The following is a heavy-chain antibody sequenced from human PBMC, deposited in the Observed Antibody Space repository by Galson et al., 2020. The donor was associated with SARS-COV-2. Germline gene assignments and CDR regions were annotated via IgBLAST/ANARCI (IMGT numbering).Heavy chain of an antibody. J-gene: IGHJ6*02. CDR3: ARWTPLVVVAATGGVPYYYGMDV. CDR2: MNPNSGNT. CDR1: GYTFTSYD. Sequence: ASVKVSCKASGYTFTSYDINWVRQATGQGLEWMGWMNPNSGNTGYAQKFQGRVTMTRNTSISTAYMELSSLRSEDTAVYYCARWTPLVVVAATGGVPYYYGMDVWGQGTTVTVSS. V-gene: IGHV1-8*01. D-gene: IGHD2-15*01.